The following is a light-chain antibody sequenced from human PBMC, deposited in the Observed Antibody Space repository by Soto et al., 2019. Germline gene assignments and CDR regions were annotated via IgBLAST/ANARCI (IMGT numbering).Light chain of an antibody. CDR1: QSIGDS. J-gene: IGKJ5*01. CDR3: QQSETYPLT. V-gene: IGKV1-5*01. CDR2: DVS. Sequence: DIQMTQSPSTLSASVGDRVTITCRASQSIGDSLAWYQQKPGKAPYLLISDVSSLERGVPSRFSGSGSGTEFTLTISSLQPGDFATYYCQQSETYPLTFGQGALLEIK.